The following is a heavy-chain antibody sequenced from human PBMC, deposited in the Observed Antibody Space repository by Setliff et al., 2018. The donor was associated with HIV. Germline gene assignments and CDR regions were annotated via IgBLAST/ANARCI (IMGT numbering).Heavy chain of an antibody. V-gene: IGHV4-61*02. CDR1: GGSISSGSYY. CDR2: IYTSGST. D-gene: IGHD3-3*01. J-gene: IGHJ4*02. Sequence: SETLSLTCTVSGGSISSGSYYWSWIRQPAGKGLEWIGRIYTSGSTNYNPSLKSRVTISVDTSKDQFSLKLSSVTAADTAVYYCARSPTNTYYNFWSGYSYFDYWGQGTLVTVSS. CDR3: ARSPTNTYYNFWSGYSYFDY.